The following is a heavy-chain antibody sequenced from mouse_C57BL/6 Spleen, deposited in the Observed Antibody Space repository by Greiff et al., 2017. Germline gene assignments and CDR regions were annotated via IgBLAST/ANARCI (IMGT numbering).Heavy chain of an antibody. CDR3: TRDIDDYDRFAY. V-gene: IGHV5-9-1*02. D-gene: IGHD2-4*01. CDR1: GFTFSSYA. J-gene: IGHJ3*01. CDR2: ISSGGDYI. Sequence: EVQLVESGEGLVKPGGSLKLSCAASGFTFSSYAMSWVRQTPEKRLEWVAYISSGGDYIYYADTVKGRFTISRDNARNTLYLQMSSLKSEDTAMYYCTRDIDDYDRFAYWGQGTLVTVSA.